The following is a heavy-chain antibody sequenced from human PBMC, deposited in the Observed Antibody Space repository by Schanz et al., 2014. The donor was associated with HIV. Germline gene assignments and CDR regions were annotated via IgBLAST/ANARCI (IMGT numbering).Heavy chain of an antibody. Sequence: QVQLVESGGGVVQPGRSLRLSCTASGFTFSSSGMHWVRQAPGKGLEWVAAMWYDESHKGYADSVKGRFTISRDNAKNSLYLQMNSLSAEDTAVYYCARSPWLRDDGLDIWGQGTMVTVSS. CDR1: GFTFSSSG. V-gene: IGHV3-33*01. CDR3: ARSPWLRDDGLDI. D-gene: IGHD6-19*01. CDR2: MWYDESHK. J-gene: IGHJ3*02.